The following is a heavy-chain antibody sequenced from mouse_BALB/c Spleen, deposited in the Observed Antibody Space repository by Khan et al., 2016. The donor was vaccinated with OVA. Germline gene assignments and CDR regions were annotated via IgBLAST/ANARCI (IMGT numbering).Heavy chain of an antibody. J-gene: IGHJ3*01. CDR2: IRSKSYNYAT. D-gene: IGHD2-3*01. Sequence: EVQLVESGGGFMQPKGSLKLSCAASGFTFNTFAMDWVRQAPGKGLEWVARIRSKSYNYATYYADSVKDRLTISRDDSQSMLYLQMNNLKTEDTAMYYCVRPSYDGYYEWFAYWGQGTLVTVSA. V-gene: IGHV10-1*02. CDR1: GFTFNTFA. CDR3: VRPSYDGYYEWFAY.